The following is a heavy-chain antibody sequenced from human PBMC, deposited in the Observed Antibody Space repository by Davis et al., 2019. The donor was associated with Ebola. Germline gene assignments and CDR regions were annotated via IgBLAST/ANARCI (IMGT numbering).Heavy chain of an antibody. V-gene: IGHV4-59*12. CDR1: GGSISSYY. CDR3: ARGRSYPSYYFDY. Sequence: SETLSLTCTVSGGSISSYYWSWVRQPPGKGLEWIGYIYYSGSTYYNPSLKSRVTISVDTSKNQFSLKLSSVTAADTAVYYCARGRSYPSYYFDYWGQGTLVTVSS. J-gene: IGHJ4*02. CDR2: IYYSGST.